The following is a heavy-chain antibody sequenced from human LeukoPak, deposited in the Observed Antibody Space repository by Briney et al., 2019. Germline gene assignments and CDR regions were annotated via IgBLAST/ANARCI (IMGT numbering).Heavy chain of an antibody. Sequence: GRSLRLSCAASGFTFSSYAMRWVRQAPGKGLEWVAVISYDGSNKYYADSVKGRFTISRDSSKNTLYLQMNSLRAADTAVYYCARDILTGYYFDYWGQGTLVTVSS. D-gene: IGHD3-9*01. CDR3: ARDILTGYYFDY. V-gene: IGHV3-30*04. CDR2: ISYDGSNK. CDR1: GFTFSSYA. J-gene: IGHJ4*02.